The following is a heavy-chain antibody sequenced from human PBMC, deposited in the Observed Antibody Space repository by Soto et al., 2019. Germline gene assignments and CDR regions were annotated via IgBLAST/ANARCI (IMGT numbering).Heavy chain of an antibody. J-gene: IGHJ4*02. V-gene: IGHV3-15*01. CDR1: GFTFSNAW. Sequence: EVQLVESGGGLVKPGESLRLSCAASGFTFSNAWMTWVRQAPGKGLEWVGRIKSKTDGGTIDYAAPVKGRFAISRDDSKNTLYLQMNSLKTEDPAVYYCTSLSLNYWGQGTLVTVSS. CDR3: TSLSLNY. CDR2: IKSKTDGGTI.